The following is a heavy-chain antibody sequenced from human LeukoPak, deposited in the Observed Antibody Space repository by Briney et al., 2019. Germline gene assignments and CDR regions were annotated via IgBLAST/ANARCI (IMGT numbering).Heavy chain of an antibody. V-gene: IGHV4-59*08. CDR2: IYHSGHT. J-gene: IGHJ5*02. CDR3: ARHPFQYPFNH. Sequence: SETLSLTCTVSGASVSSDYWSWIRQSPGKGLEWIGYIYHSGHTMSNPSLKSRVSLSLDTSNNQFSLKLSSVTAADTAVYYCARHPFQYPFNHWGQGTVVSVSS. CDR1: GASVSSDY. D-gene: IGHD2/OR15-2a*01.